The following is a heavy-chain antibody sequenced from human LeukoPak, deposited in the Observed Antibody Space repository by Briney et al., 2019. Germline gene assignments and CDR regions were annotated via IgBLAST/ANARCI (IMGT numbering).Heavy chain of an antibody. Sequence: PGGSLRLSCAASALTFSSYAMSYVSQAAGKGLEWVSAISGSGGSTYYADSVKGRLTISRDNSKNTLYLQMNSLRAEDTAVYYCAKDYGWLVLNAFDIWGQGTMVTVSS. J-gene: IGHJ3*02. V-gene: IGHV3-23*01. D-gene: IGHD6-19*01. CDR3: AKDYGWLVLNAFDI. CDR2: ISGSGGST. CDR1: ALTFSSYA.